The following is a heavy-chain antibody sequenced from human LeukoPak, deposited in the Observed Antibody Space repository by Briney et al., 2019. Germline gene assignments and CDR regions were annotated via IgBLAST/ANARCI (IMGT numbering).Heavy chain of an antibody. D-gene: IGHD5-12*01. V-gene: IGHV3-30*18. J-gene: IGHJ4*02. Sequence: GRSLRLSCAASGFTFSSYGMLWVRQAPGKGLEWVAVISYGGSNKYYADSVKGRFTISRDNSKNTLFLQMNSLRAEDTAVYYCAKDRSVIVATNWGQGALVTVSS. CDR3: AKDRSVIVATN. CDR2: ISYGGSNK. CDR1: GFTFSSYG.